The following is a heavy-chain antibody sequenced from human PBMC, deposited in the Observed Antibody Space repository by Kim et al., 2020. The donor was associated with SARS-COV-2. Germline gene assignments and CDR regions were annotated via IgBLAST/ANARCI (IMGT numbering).Heavy chain of an antibody. CDR2: ISASSGDT. CDR1: GFTFSRYG. CDR3: AGVTTVTAPFYDY. D-gene: IGHD4-4*01. Sequence: GGSLRLSCAASGFTFSRYGLSWVRQAPGKGLEWVSGISASSGDTYYADTVQGRFTISRDNAKNALNLELNSLRAEDTALYYCAGVTTVTAPFYDYWGRGTLVTVSS. V-gene: IGHV3-23*01. J-gene: IGHJ4*02.